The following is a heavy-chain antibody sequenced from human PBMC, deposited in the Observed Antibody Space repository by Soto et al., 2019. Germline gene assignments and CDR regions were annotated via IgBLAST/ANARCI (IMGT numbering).Heavy chain of an antibody. CDR1: GGFVSSGSYY. CDR2: MSHSGGT. Sequence: QVQLQQWGAGLLKPSETLSLTCAVYGGFVSSGSYYWSWIRQPPGKGLDWIGEMSHSGGTHFNPSLKSRVTISVDTSKNQFSLKMSSVTAADTALYHCARVERGTATTVVDAFDIWGPGTTVTVSS. CDR3: ARVERGTATTVVDAFDI. D-gene: IGHD1-1*01. V-gene: IGHV4-34*01. J-gene: IGHJ3*02.